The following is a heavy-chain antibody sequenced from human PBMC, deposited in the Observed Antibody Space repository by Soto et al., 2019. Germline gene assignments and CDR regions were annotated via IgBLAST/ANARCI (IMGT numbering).Heavy chain of an antibody. D-gene: IGHD3-22*01. CDR3: ATDEGGGYFYGVNY. CDR1: GFIFSNYA. CDR2: TSYDERIK. J-gene: IGHJ4*02. Sequence: LRLSCTASGFIFSNYAMHWVRQAPGKGLEWVAVTSYDERIKYHADSVKGRFTISRDNSKNTLYLQMNSLRPEDTALYYCATDEGGGYFYGVNYWGQGTLVTVSS. V-gene: IGHV3-30*04.